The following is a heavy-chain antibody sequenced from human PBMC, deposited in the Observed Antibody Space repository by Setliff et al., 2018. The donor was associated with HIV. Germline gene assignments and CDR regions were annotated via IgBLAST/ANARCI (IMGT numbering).Heavy chain of an antibody. CDR2: IHYTGNT. CDR3: ARHWNYDTGLDPFDI. D-gene: IGHD3-22*01. Sequence: LSLTCTVSGASISSYYWSWIRQPPGKGLEWIGFIHYTGNTDYNPSLKSRVTMSTDTSKNQLSLKLNSVTAADTAVYYCARHWNYDTGLDPFDIWGQGTMVTV. J-gene: IGHJ3*02. CDR1: GASISSYY. V-gene: IGHV4-59*08.